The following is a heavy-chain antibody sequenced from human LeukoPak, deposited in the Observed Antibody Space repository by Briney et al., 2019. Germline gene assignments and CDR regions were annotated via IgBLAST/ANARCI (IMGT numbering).Heavy chain of an antibody. J-gene: IGHJ5*02. CDR3: ARLPPTIFGVVTPYNWFDP. CDR2: IYPGDSDT. Sequence: GASLKISFQGSGYRFTCYWIGWVRPIPGKGPEWMGIIYPGDSDTRYSPSFQGQVTISADKSISTAYLQWSSLKASDTAMYYCARLPPTIFGVVTPYNWFDPWGQGTLVTVSS. CDR1: GYRFTCYW. D-gene: IGHD3-3*01. V-gene: IGHV5-51*01.